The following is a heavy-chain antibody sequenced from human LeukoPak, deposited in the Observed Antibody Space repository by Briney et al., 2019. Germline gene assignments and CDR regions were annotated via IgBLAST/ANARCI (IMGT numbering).Heavy chain of an antibody. J-gene: IGHJ6*02. CDR3: ARAGGYYYYGMDV. Sequence: PSETLSLTCTVSGGSISSYYWSWLRQPPGKGLEWIGYIYYSGSTNYNPSLKSRVTISVDTSKNQFSLKLSSVTAADTAVYYCARAGGYYYYGMDVWGQGTTVTVSS. CDR2: IYYSGST. D-gene: IGHD1-1*01. V-gene: IGHV4-59*01. CDR1: GGSISSYY.